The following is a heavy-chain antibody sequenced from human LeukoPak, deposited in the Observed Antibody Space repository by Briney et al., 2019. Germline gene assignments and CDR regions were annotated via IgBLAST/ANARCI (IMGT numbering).Heavy chain of an antibody. D-gene: IGHD3-10*01. CDR1: GFTFSNAW. CDR3: STATYYYGSGSFA. J-gene: IGHJ5*02. Sequence: TGGSLRLSCAASGFTFSNAWMTWVRQAPGKGLEWVGRIKDKSDGRTTDYAAPVKGRFTISRDDSEDTMYLQMNSLKTEDTGVYFCSTATYYYGSGSFALGQGTLVTVSS. V-gene: IGHV3-15*01. CDR2: IKDKSDGRTT.